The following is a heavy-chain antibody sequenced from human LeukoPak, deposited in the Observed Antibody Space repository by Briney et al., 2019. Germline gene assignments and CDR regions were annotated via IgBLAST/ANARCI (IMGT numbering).Heavy chain of an antibody. CDR1: GFTFSSYA. D-gene: IGHD1-26*01. Sequence: PGGSLRLSCAASGFTFSSYAMHWVRQAPGKGLEWVSSISYTGTYKYYADSVKGRFTISRDNAQNSLYLQMNSLRAEDTAIYYCVRDRGTYRPIDYWGQGTLVTVSS. CDR2: ISYTGTYK. J-gene: IGHJ4*02. CDR3: VRDRGTYRPIDY. V-gene: IGHV3-21*04.